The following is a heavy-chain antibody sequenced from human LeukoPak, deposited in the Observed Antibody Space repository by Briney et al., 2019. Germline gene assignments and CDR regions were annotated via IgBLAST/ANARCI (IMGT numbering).Heavy chain of an antibody. CDR3: ARRSAVAGRFNDFDY. CDR1: GYSFTSYW. Sequence: RGQSLKISCKASGYSFTSYWIGWVRQMPGKGVEWMGIIYPGDSETRYSPSFQGQVTISADKSISTAYLQWSSLKASDTAMYYCARRSAVAGRFNDFDYWAQGALVTVSS. D-gene: IGHD6-19*01. V-gene: IGHV5-51*01. CDR2: IYPGDSET. J-gene: IGHJ4*02.